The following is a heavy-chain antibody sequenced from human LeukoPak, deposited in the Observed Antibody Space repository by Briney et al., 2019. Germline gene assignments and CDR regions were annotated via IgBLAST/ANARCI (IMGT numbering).Heavy chain of an antibody. CDR3: ARGLVYGSEDAFDI. CDR1: GFTVSSNY. Sequence: GGSLRLSCAASGFTVSSNYMSWVRQAPGKGLEWVSVIYSGGSTYYADSVKGRFTISRDNSKNTLYLQMNSLRAEDTAVYYCARGLVYGSEDAFDIWGQGTMVTVSS. V-gene: IGHV3-66*01. J-gene: IGHJ3*02. D-gene: IGHD3-10*01. CDR2: IYSGGST.